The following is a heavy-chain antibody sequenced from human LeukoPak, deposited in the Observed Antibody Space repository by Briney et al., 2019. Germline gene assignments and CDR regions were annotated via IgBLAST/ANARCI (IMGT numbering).Heavy chain of an antibody. CDR2: INPNSGGT. J-gene: IGHJ4*02. CDR3: ARAPSFGDYGGDY. CDR1: GYTFTGYY. Sequence: ASVKVSCKASGYTFTGYYMHWVRQAPGQGLEWMGWINPNSGGTNYAQRLQGRLTMTTDTSPTTAYLELRSLTSDDTAVYYCARAPSFGDYGGDYWGQGTLVTVSS. V-gene: IGHV1-2*02. D-gene: IGHD4-17*01.